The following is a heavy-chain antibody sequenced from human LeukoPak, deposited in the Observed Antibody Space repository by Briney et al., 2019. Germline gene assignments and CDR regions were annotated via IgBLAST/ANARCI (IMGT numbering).Heavy chain of an antibody. CDR3: ARVPADY. CDR2: ISWNSGSI. CDR1: GFTFDDYA. Sequence: GRSLRLSCAASGFTFDDYAMHWVRQAPGKGLEWVSGISWNSGSIGYADSVKGRFTISRDNAKNSLYLQMNSLRVEDTAAYYCARVPADYWGQGTLVTVSS. V-gene: IGHV3-9*01. J-gene: IGHJ4*02.